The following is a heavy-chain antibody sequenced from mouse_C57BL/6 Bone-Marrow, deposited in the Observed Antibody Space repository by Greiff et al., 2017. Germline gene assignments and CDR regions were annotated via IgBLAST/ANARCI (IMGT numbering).Heavy chain of an antibody. V-gene: IGHV1-82*01. CDR2: IYPGDGDT. J-gene: IGHJ4*01. D-gene: IGHD2-5*01. CDR3: ARGNYSNYDAMDY. Sequence: QVQLQQSGPELVKPGASVKISCKASGYAFSSSWMNWVKQRPGKGLEWIGRIYPGDGDTNYNGKFKGKATLTADKSSSTAYMQLSSLTSEDSAVYFCARGNYSNYDAMDYGGQGTSVTVSS. CDR1: GYAFSSSW.